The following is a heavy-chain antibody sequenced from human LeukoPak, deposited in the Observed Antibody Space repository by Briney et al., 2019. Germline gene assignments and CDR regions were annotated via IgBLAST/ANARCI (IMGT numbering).Heavy chain of an antibody. V-gene: IGHV1-69*13. CDR1: GGTFSSYA. D-gene: IGHD3-22*01. CDR3: ARGVRRYYYDSSGYLNWFDP. Sequence: SVKVSCKASGGTFSSYAISWVRQAPGQGLEWMGGIIPIFGTANYAQKFQSRVTITADESTSTAYMELSSLRSEDTAVYYCARGVRRYYYDSSGYLNWFDPWGQGTLVTVSS. J-gene: IGHJ5*02. CDR2: IIPIFGTA.